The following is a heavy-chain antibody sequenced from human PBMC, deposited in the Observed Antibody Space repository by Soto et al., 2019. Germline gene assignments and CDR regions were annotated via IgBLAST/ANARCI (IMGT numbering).Heavy chain of an antibody. Sequence: SDTLSLTCTVSGGYICSYYWSWIRQPPGKGLEWIGYIYYSGSTNYNPSLKSRVTISVDTSKNQFSLKLSSVTAADTAVYYCARGSDSSSYPFDYWGQGTLVTVS. CDR3: ARGSDSSSYPFDY. D-gene: IGHD6-6*01. CDR1: GGYICSYY. J-gene: IGHJ4*02. CDR2: IYYSGST. V-gene: IGHV4-59*01.